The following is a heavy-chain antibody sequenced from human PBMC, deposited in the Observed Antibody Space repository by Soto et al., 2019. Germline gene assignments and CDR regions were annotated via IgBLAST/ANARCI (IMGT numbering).Heavy chain of an antibody. Sequence: GGSLRLSCAASGFTFSSYAMSWVRQAPGKGLEWVSAISGSGGSTYYADSVKGRFTISRDNSNNTLYLQMNSLRAEETAVYCCAKRRIAARPEYFQHWGQGTLVTVSS. D-gene: IGHD6-6*01. J-gene: IGHJ1*01. CDR2: ISGSGGST. CDR3: AKRRIAARPEYFQH. V-gene: IGHV3-23*01. CDR1: GFTFSSYA.